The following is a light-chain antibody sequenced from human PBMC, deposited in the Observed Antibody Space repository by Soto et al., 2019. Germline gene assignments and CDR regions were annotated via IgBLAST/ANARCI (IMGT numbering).Light chain of an antibody. CDR2: AAS. Sequence: DIQMTQSPSSLSASVGDRVNMTCRASRSISRYLSWYQQKPWKAPNLLIYAASSLQSGVPSRVSGAGSGTDFTLTIGNLDPEDFAIYYCKQSYSGQWTFGQGTKVEV. V-gene: IGKV1-39*01. CDR1: RSISRY. J-gene: IGKJ1*01. CDR3: KQSYSGQWT.